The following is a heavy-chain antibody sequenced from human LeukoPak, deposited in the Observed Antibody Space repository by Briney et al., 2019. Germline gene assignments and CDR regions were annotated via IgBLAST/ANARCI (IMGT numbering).Heavy chain of an antibody. J-gene: IGHJ4*02. V-gene: IGHV3-21*04. CDR3: AKDSDSSGYYLDY. D-gene: IGHD3-22*01. CDR2: ISSSSSYI. CDR1: GFTFSSYS. Sequence: GGSLRLSCAASGFTFSSYSMNWVRQAPGKGLEWVSSISSSSSYIYYADSVKGRFTISRDNAKNSLYLQMNSLRAEDTALYYCAKDSDSSGYYLDYWGQGTLVTVSS.